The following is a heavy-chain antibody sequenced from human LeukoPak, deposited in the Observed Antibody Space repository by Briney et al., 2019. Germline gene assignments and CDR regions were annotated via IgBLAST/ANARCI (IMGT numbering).Heavy chain of an antibody. CDR1: GFTFSSYE. J-gene: IGHJ4*02. Sequence: PGGSLSLSCAASGFTFSSYEMNWVRQAPGKALEWVSYISSSGSSIYYADSVKGRLTISRDNAKNSVYLQMNSLRAEDTAVYDCSRGPYSRGWYGLDFDYWGQGTLVTVSS. CDR2: ISSSGSSI. V-gene: IGHV3-48*03. D-gene: IGHD6-19*01. CDR3: SRGPYSRGWYGLDFDY.